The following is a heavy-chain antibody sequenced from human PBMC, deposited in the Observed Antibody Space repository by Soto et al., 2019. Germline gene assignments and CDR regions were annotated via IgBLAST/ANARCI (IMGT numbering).Heavy chain of an antibody. CDR3: TTDQYCSSTSCYDANYYYYGMDV. CDR1: GFTFSNAW. V-gene: IGHV3-15*01. Sequence: PGGSLRLSCAASGFTFSNAWMSWVRQAPGKGLEWVGRIKSKTDGGTTDYAAPVKGRFTISRDDSKNTLYLQMNSLKTEDTAVYYCTTDQYCSSTSCYDANYYYYGMDVWGQGTTVTVSS. CDR2: IKSKTDGGTT. D-gene: IGHD2-2*01. J-gene: IGHJ6*02.